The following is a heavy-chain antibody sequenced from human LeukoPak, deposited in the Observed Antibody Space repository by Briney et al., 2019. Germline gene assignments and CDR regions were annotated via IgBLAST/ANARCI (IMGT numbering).Heavy chain of an antibody. D-gene: IGHD2-2*01. J-gene: IGHJ4*02. CDR1: GYTFTGYY. CDR2: INPNSGGT. V-gene: IGHV1-2*04. Sequence: ASVKVSCKASGYTFTGYYMHWVRQAPGQGLEWMGWINPNSGGTNYAQKSQGWVTMTRDTSISTAYMELSRLRSDDTAVYYCARAPNDCSSTSCYRGYYFDYWGQGTLVTVSS. CDR3: ARAPNDCSSTSCYRGYYFDY.